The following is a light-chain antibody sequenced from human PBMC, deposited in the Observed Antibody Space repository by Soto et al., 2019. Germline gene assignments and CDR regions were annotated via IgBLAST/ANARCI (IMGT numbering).Light chain of an antibody. CDR1: QSGSSN. CDR2: GAS. CDR3: QQYNNWPPWT. V-gene: IGKV3-15*01. J-gene: IGKJ1*01. Sequence: EIVMTQSPATLSVSPGERATLSCRASQSGSSNFAWHQQKPGQAPRLLIYGASTRATGIPARFSGSGSGTEFPLTISSLQSEDFAVYYCQQYNNWPPWTFGQGTKVEIK.